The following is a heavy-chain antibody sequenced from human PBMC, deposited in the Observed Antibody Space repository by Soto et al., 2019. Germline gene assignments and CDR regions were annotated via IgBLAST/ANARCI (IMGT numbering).Heavy chain of an antibody. CDR1: GFTFSNAW. Sequence: GGSLRLSSAASGFTFSNAWMNWVRQAPGKGLEWVGRIKSKTDGGTTDYAAPVKGRFTISRDDSKNTLYLQMNSLKTEDTAVYYCTTLYDFWSGYYSDYFDYWGQGTLVTVSS. D-gene: IGHD3-3*01. V-gene: IGHV3-15*07. J-gene: IGHJ4*02. CDR3: TTLYDFWSGYYSDYFDY. CDR2: IKSKTDGGTT.